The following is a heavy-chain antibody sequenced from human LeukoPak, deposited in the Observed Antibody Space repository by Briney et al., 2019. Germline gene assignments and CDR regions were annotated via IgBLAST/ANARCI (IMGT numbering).Heavy chain of an antibody. Sequence: PGGSLRLSCAASGFTFSSYWMSWVRQAPGKGLEWVANIKQDGSEKYYTISRDNAKNSLYLQMNSLRAEDTAVYYCAREELLWFHSIDYWGQGTLVTVSS. CDR3: AREELLWFHSIDY. J-gene: IGHJ4*02. V-gene: IGHV3-7*01. CDR2: IKQDGSEK. D-gene: IGHD3-10*01. CDR1: GFTFSSYW.